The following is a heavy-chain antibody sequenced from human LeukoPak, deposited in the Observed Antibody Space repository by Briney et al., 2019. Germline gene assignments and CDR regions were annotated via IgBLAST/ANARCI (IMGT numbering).Heavy chain of an antibody. J-gene: IGHJ6*03. D-gene: IGHD1-1*01. V-gene: IGHV1-18*01. CDR1: GYTFTNYG. CDR2: ISAYNGDT. CDR3: ARDTTKFYYYYMDV. Sequence: ASVKVSCKASGYTFTNYGINWVRQAPGQGLEWMGWISAYNGDTDYAQKFQGRVTMTTDTSTSTVYMELRSLRSDDTAVYYCARDTTKFYYYYMDVWGKGTTVTVSS.